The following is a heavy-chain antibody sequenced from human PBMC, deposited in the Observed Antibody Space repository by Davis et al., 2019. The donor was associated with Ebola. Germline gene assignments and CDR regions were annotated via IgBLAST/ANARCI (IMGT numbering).Heavy chain of an antibody. D-gene: IGHD2/OR15-2a*01. V-gene: IGHV3-33*08. CDR3: ARDPDTSGYYSWFDP. CDR1: GFTFSNAW. J-gene: IGHJ5*02. CDR2: IWSHGNDY. Sequence: GGSLRLSCAASGFTFSNAWMSWVRQAPGKGLEWVTGIWSHGNDYLYADSVRGRFTISRDNSKNTLYLQMNSLRVQDTAVYYCARDPDTSGYYSWFDPWGQGTLVTVSS.